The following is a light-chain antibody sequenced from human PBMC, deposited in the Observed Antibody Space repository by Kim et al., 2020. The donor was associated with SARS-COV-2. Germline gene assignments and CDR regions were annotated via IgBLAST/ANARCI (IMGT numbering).Light chain of an antibody. CDR1: QDIANS. CDR2: AAS. V-gene: IGKV1-27*01. CDR3: QKYNTAPWT. Sequence: ASVGDRVTITCRASQDIANSLAWYQQQPGTVPKLLIYAASTLQSGVPSRVSGSGSGTEFTLTIGSLQTEDVATYYCQKYNTAPWTFGPGTKVDIK. J-gene: IGKJ1*01.